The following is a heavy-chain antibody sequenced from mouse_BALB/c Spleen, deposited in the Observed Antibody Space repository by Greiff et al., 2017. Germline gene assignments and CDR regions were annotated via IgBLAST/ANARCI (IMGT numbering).Heavy chain of an antibody. CDR1: GYNFTSYW. J-gene: IGHJ3*01. CDR2: ILPGSGST. D-gene: IGHD5-1*01. V-gene: IGHV1-9*01. CDR3: ARYLSWFAY. Sequence: VQLQQPGAELVKPGTSVKLSCKASGYNFTSYWLEWVKQRPGHGLEWIGEILPGSGSTNYNEKFKGKATFTADTSSNTAYMQLSSLTSEDSAVYYCARYLSWFAYWGQGTLVTVSA.